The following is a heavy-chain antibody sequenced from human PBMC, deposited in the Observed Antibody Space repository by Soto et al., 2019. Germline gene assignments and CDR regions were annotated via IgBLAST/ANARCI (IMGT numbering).Heavy chain of an antibody. CDR3: ARETYYYDSSGYLAIGGFDY. CDR1: GFTFSSYA. D-gene: IGHD3-22*01. CDR2: ISYDGSNK. V-gene: IGHV3-30-3*01. J-gene: IGHJ4*02. Sequence: QVQLVESGGGVVQPGRSLRLSCAASGFTFSSYAMHWVRQAPGKGLEWVAVISYDGSNKYYADSVKGRFTISRDNSKNTLYLQTNSLRAEDTAVYYCARETYYYDSSGYLAIGGFDYWGQGTLVTVSS.